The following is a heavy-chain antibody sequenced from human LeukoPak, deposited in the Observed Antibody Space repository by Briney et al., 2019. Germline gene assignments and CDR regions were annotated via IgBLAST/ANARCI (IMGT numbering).Heavy chain of an antibody. D-gene: IGHD6-13*01. CDR3: AKGLYSSGWYDY. CDR1: GFTFSSYA. Sequence: GGSPRLSCAASGFTFSSYAMSWVRQAPGKGLEWVSAISGSGGSTYYADSVKGRFTISRDNSKNTLYLQMNSLRAEDTAVYYCAKGLYSSGWYDYWGQGTLVTVSS. V-gene: IGHV3-23*01. CDR2: ISGSGGST. J-gene: IGHJ4*02.